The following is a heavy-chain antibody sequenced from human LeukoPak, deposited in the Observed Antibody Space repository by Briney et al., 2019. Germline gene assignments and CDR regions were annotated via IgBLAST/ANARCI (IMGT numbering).Heavy chain of an antibody. J-gene: IGHJ4*02. D-gene: IGHD2-15*01. Sequence: GGSLRLSCAASGFAFSSYAMNWVRQAPGKGLEWVSIISGSGVTTYYADSVKGRFTISRDSPRNTLYLQMNSLRAEDTAIYYCATSPCSGGSCYSGYFDLWGQGTLVTVSS. CDR2: ISGSGVTT. CDR1: GFAFSSYA. CDR3: ATSPCSGGSCYSGYFDL. V-gene: IGHV3-23*01.